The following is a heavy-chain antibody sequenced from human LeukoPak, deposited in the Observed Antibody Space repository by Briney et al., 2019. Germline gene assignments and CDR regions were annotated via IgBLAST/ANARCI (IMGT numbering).Heavy chain of an antibody. V-gene: IGHV3-23*01. J-gene: IGHJ4*02. CDR1: GFTFSPNA. Sequence: GSLRLSCAASGFTFSPNAMNWVRQAPGKGLEWVSGIGGDGRSHYIDSVKGRFTISRDNSKNTLYLQMNSLRAEDTAMYYCAKDLHTWSGIDYWGQGTLVTVSS. CDR2: IGGDGRS. D-gene: IGHD3-3*01. CDR3: AKDLHTWSGIDY.